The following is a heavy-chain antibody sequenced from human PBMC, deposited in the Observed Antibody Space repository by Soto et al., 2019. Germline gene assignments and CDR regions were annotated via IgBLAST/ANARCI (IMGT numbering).Heavy chain of an antibody. CDR1: GFTFSSYG. CDR3: AKSDWLLMNRYYYYGMDV. CDR2: ISYDGSNK. D-gene: IGHD3-9*01. Sequence: GGSLRLSCAASGFTFSSYGMHWVRQAPGKGLEWVAVISYDGSNKYYADSVKGRFTISRDNSKNTLYLQMNSLRAEDTAVYYCAKSDWLLMNRYYYYGMDVWGQGTTVTVSS. V-gene: IGHV3-30*18. J-gene: IGHJ6*02.